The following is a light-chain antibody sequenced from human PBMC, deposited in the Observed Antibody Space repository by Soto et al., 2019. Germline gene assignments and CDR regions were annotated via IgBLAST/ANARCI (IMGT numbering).Light chain of an antibody. J-gene: IGLJ2*01. Sequence: QSALTQPASVSGSPGQSITISCTGTSSDVGGYNFVSWYQHHPGKVPELMIYEVTNRPSGVSNRFSGSRSGNTASLTISGLQAEDEADYYCSSYTSSGTLVFGGGTKLTVL. CDR2: EVT. V-gene: IGLV2-14*01. CDR1: SSDVGGYNF. CDR3: SSYTSSGTLV.